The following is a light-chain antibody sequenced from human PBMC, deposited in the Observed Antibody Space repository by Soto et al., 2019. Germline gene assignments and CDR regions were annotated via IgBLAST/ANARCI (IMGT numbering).Light chain of an antibody. V-gene: IGLV3-1*01. CDR1: KLGDKY. J-gene: IGLJ2*01. Sequence: SYELTQPPSVSVSPGQTASITCSGDKLGDKYACWYQQKPGQSPVLVIYQDSKRPSGIPERFSGSNSGNTATLTIRGTQAMDEADYYCQAWDSSTAVFGGGTKLTVL. CDR2: QDS. CDR3: QAWDSSTAV.